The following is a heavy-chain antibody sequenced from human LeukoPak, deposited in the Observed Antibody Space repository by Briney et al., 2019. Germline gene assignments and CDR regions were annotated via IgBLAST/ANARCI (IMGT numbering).Heavy chain of an antibody. CDR3: ARDHGESATTDTFDY. CDR1: GYTFVTYG. J-gene: IGHJ4*02. Sequence: ASVKVSCKASGYTFVTYGISWVRQAPGQGLEWMGWISPYNGDTNYAQNLRGRVTMTTDTSTSTVYMELRSLRSDDTAVYYCARDHGESATTDTFDYWGQGVLVTVSS. CDR2: ISPYNGDT. V-gene: IGHV1-18*01. D-gene: IGHD3-10*01.